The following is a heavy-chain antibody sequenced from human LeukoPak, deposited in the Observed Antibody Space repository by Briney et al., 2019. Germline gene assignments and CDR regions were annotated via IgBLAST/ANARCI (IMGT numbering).Heavy chain of an antibody. D-gene: IGHD6-13*01. CDR2: IYYSGST. CDR1: GGSISSSSYY. V-gene: IGHV4-39*07. CDR3: ARGRGSSWYYFDS. Sequence: PSETLSLTCTVSGGSISSSSYYWGWIRQPPGKGLEWIGSIYYSGSTYYNPSLKGRVTMTVDTSKNQFSLNLNSATAADTAVYYCARGRGSSWYYFDSWGQGTLVTVSS. J-gene: IGHJ4*02.